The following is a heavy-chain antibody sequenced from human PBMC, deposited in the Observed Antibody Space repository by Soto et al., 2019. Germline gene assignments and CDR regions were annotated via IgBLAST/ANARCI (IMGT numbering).Heavy chain of an antibody. Sequence: GGSLRLSCAASGFTFSNAWMNWVRQAPGKGLEWVGRIKSKTDGGTTDYAAPVKGRFTISRDDSKNTLYLQMNSLKTEDTAVYYCSYAYYYGSGSQKGMYYFDYWGQGTLVTVSS. V-gene: IGHV3-15*07. J-gene: IGHJ4*02. CDR1: GFTFSNAW. D-gene: IGHD3-10*01. CDR3: SYAYYYGSGSQKGMYYFDY. CDR2: IKSKTDGGTT.